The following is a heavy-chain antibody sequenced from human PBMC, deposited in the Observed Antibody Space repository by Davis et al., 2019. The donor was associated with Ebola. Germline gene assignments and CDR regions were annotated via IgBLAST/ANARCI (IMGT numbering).Heavy chain of an antibody. CDR3: ARGYSNWFDP. CDR1: GGSFSGYY. V-gene: IGHV4-34*01. Sequence: SETLSLTCAVYGGSFSGYYWSWIRQPPGKGLEWIGEINHSGSTNYNPSLKSRVTISVDTSKNQFYLKLSSVTAADTAVYYCARGYSNWFDPWGQGTLVTVSS. D-gene: IGHD2-15*01. CDR2: INHSGST. J-gene: IGHJ5*02.